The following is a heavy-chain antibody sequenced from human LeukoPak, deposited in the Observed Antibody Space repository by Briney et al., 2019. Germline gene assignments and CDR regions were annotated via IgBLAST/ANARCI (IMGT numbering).Heavy chain of an antibody. CDR1: GFTFTSSA. Sequence: GASVKVPCKASGFTFTSSAMQWVRQARGQRLEWIGWIVVGSGNTNYAQKFQERVTITRDMSTSTAYMELSSLRSKDTAVYYCAADSSSRIYYYYGMDVWGQGTTVTVSS. CDR3: AADSSSRIYYYYGMDV. J-gene: IGHJ6*02. CDR2: IVVGSGNT. D-gene: IGHD2-2*01. V-gene: IGHV1-58*02.